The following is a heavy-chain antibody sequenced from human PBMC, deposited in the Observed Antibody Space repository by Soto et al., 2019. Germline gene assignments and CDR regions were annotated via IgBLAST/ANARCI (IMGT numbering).Heavy chain of an antibody. J-gene: IGHJ4*02. D-gene: IGHD4-17*01. CDR1: GGSISSGNYY. V-gene: IGHV4-30-4*01. Sequence: QVQLQESGPGLVKPSQTLSLTCTVSGGSISSGNYYWSWIRQPPGKGLECIGFISYSGTTYYNASPWXRXSXXVDTSKNQFSLDLNSVTAADTAVYYCATMGTPVTGLYYFDYWGQGTLVTVSS. CDR2: ISYSGTT. CDR3: ATMGTPVTGLYYFDY.